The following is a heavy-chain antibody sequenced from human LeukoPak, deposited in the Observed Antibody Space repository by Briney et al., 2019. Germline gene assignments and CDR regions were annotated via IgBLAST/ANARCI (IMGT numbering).Heavy chain of an antibody. CDR2: ISSSSSYI. V-gene: IGHV3-21*01. D-gene: IGHD3-22*01. CDR3: ARDLPIYYDSSGYLPG. CDR1: GFTISSYS. J-gene: IGHJ4*02. Sequence: GSLRLSCAASGFTISSYSMNWVRQAPGKGLEWVSSISSSSSYIYYADSVKGRFTISRDNAKNSLYLQMNSLRAEDTAVYYCARDLPIYYDSSGYLPGWGQGTLVTVSS.